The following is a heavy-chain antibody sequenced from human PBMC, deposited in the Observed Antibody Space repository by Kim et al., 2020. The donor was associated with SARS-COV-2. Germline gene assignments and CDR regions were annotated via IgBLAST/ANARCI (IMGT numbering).Heavy chain of an antibody. CDR1: GFTFSSYS. J-gene: IGHJ6*02. CDR2: ISSSSSTI. V-gene: IGHV3-48*02. D-gene: IGHD3-10*01. CDR3: ARDWYYYGSGSYGGYYYYGMDV. Sequence: PGGSLRLSCAASGFTFSSYSMNWVRQAPGKGLEWVSYISSSSSTIYYADSVKGRFTISRDNAKNSLSLQMNSLRDEDTAVYYCARDWYYYGSGSYGGYYYYGMDVWGQGTTVTVSS.